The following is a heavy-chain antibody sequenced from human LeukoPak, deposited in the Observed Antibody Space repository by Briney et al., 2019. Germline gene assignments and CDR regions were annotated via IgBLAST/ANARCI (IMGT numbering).Heavy chain of an antibody. V-gene: IGHV1-46*01. CDR1: GYTFSSYF. Sequence: ASVKVSCXASGYTFSSYFMHWVRQAPGQGLEWMEIINPSDGSTSYARELQGRVTMTRDTSTGTVYMELSGLRSEDTAVYYCARVDVTFGLIGDYWGQGTLVTVSS. D-gene: IGHD2-21*02. CDR3: ARVDVTFGLIGDY. J-gene: IGHJ4*02. CDR2: INPSDGST.